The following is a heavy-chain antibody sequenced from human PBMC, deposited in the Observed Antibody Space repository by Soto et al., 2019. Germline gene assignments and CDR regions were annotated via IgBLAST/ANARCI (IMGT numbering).Heavy chain of an antibody. CDR3: ARDSHYDYIWGSYRPYGEGIHY. J-gene: IGHJ4*02. CDR1: GFTFSSYS. D-gene: IGHD3-16*02. CDR2: ISSSSSYI. Sequence: EVQLVESGGGLVKPGGSLRLSCAASGFTFSSYSMNWVRQAPGKGLEWVSSISSSSSYIYYADSVKGRFTISRDNAKNSLYLHMNSLRAEDTAGYYCARDSHYDYIWGSYRPYGEGIHYWGQGTLVTVSS. V-gene: IGHV3-21*01.